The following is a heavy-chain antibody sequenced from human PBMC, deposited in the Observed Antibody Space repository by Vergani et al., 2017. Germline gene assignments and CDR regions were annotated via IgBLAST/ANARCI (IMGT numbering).Heavy chain of an antibody. V-gene: IGHV3-30*02. J-gene: IGHJ4*02. D-gene: IGHD3-10*01. Sequence: QVQLVESGGGVVQRGGSLRLSCATSGFTLSNYDMQWIRQGPGKGLEFVAFIQFDGSNQYYADSVKGRFTLSRDFSKNTLYLQMNSLRTDDTATYYCAKHFSYWGIDYWGQGTQVIISS. CDR1: GFTLSNYD. CDR2: IQFDGSNQ. CDR3: AKHFSYWGIDY.